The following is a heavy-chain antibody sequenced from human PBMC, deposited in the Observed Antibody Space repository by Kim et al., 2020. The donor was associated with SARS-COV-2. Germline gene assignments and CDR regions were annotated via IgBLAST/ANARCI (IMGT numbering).Heavy chain of an antibody. V-gene: IGHV4-39*01. J-gene: IGHJ2*01. CDR3: ATRPVTYYYDSSGYSERSYWYFDI. Sequence: SETLSLTCTVSGGSISSSSYYWGWIRQPPGKGLEWIGSIYYSGSTYYNPSLKSRVTISVDTSKNQFSLKLSSVTAADTAVYYCATRPVTYYYDSSGYSERSYWYFDIWGRGTLVTVSS. CDR1: GGSISSSSYY. D-gene: IGHD3-22*01. CDR2: IYYSGST.